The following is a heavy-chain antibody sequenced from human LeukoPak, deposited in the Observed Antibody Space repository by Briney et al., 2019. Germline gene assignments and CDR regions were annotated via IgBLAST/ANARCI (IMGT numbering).Heavy chain of an antibody. D-gene: IGHD1-26*01. CDR2: ISGTGANT. V-gene: IGHV3-23*01. Sequence: GGSLRLSCAASGFTFSKFAMTWVRQPPGKGLEWVSGISGTGANTYYADSVKGRFTISRDNSKNTLYLEMNSLRGEDTAVYYCARSVGATTDWFDPWGQGTQVIVSS. CDR3: ARSVGATTDWFDP. J-gene: IGHJ5*02. CDR1: GFTFSKFA.